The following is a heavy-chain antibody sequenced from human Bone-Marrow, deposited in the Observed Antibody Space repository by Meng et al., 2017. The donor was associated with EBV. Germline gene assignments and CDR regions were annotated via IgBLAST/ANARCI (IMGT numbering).Heavy chain of an antibody. D-gene: IGHD6-19*01. Sequence: QVQLQQSGPGLVKPSQTLSLTCAISVDSVSSNSAAWDWIRQFPSRGLEWLGRTYYRSQWYNEYADSVKSRIVVSPDTSKNQFSLQLYSVTPEDTAVYYCAREGIAVPGPDDYFDYWGQGILVTVSS. CDR1: VDSVSSNSAA. V-gene: IGHV6-1*01. CDR2: TYYRSQWYN. CDR3: AREGIAVPGPDDYFDY. J-gene: IGHJ4*02.